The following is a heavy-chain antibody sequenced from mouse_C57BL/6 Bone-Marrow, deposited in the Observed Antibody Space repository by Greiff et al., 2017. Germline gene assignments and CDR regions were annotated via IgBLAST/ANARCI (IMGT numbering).Heavy chain of an antibody. Sequence: VQLQQSGSELRSPGSSVKLSCKDFDSEVFPIAYMSWVRQKPGHGFEWIGGILPSIGRTIYGEKFEDKATLDADTLSNTAYLELNSLTSEDSAIYYCARGYDYVAWFAYWGQGTLVTVSA. CDR2: ILPSIGRT. CDR1: DSEVFPIAY. D-gene: IGHD2-4*01. CDR3: ARGYDYVAWFAY. J-gene: IGHJ3*01. V-gene: IGHV15-2*01.